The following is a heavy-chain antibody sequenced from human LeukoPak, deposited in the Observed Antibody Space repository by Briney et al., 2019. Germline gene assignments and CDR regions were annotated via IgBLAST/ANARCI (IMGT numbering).Heavy chain of an antibody. CDR3: ARGVMAPVYYYYYYMDV. V-gene: IGHV4-59*12. J-gene: IGHJ6*03. CDR1: GGSISSYY. D-gene: IGHD5-24*01. CDR2: IYYSGST. Sequence: SETLSLTCTVSGGSISSYYWSWIRQPPGKGLEWIGYIYYSGSTNYNPSLKSRVTISVDTSKNQFSLRLSSVTAADTAVYYCARGVMAPVYYYYYYMDVWGKGTTVTVSS.